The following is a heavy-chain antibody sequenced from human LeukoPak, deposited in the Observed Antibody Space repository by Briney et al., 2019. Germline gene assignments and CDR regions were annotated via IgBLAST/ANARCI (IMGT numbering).Heavy chain of an antibody. CDR2: IKSDGSST. V-gene: IGHV3-74*01. CDR1: GFTFSKYW. CDR3: TRVVGGYYPPVEGFDL. Sequence: PGGSLRLSCAASGFTFSKYWMHWVRQAPGKGLVWVALIKSDGSSTNYADSVKGRFTISRDNAKKTLYLQMNSLRAEDTAVYYCTRVVGGYYPPVEGFDLWGQGTMVTVSS. J-gene: IGHJ3*01. D-gene: IGHD3-22*01.